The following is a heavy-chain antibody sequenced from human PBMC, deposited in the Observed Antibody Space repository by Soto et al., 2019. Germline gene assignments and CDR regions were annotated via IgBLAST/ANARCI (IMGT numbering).Heavy chain of an antibody. CDR2: IKEDGSEE. CDR1: GFGFSTYW. J-gene: IGHJ6*02. Sequence: GGSLRLSCAASGFGFSTYWMTWVRQAPGKGLEWVANIKEDGSEESYVDSVRGRFTISKDNRKNSLHLQMYSLRVEDTAVYYCARGGIYGMDVWGQGTTVTVSS. D-gene: IGHD6-13*01. CDR3: ARGGIYGMDV. V-gene: IGHV3-7*05.